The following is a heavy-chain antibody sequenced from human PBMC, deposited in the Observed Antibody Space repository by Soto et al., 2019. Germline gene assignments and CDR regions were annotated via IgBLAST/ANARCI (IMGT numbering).Heavy chain of an antibody. CDR3: ARARIVLVPAATSNWFDP. CDR2: INPNSGGT. CDR1: GYTFTGYY. D-gene: IGHD2-2*01. V-gene: IGHV1-2*02. J-gene: IGHJ5*02. Sequence: ASVKVSCKASGYTFTGYYMHWVRQAPGQGPEWMGWINPNSGGTNYAQKFQGRVTITAGESTSTAYMELSSLRSEDTAVYYCARARIVLVPAATSNWFDPWGQGTLVTVSS.